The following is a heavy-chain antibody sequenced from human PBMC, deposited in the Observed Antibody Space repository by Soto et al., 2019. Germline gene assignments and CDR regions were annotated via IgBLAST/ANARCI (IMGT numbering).Heavy chain of an antibody. CDR1: GFTFSSYG. CDR3: ARESLGDYATDY. Sequence: QVQLVESGGGVVQPGRSLRLSCAASGFTFSSYGMHWVRQAPGKGLEWVAVIWYDGSNKYYADSVKGRFTISRDNSKNTLYLQMNSLRAEDTAVYYCARESLGDYATDYWGQGTLVTVSS. J-gene: IGHJ4*02. CDR2: IWYDGSNK. D-gene: IGHD4-17*01. V-gene: IGHV3-33*01.